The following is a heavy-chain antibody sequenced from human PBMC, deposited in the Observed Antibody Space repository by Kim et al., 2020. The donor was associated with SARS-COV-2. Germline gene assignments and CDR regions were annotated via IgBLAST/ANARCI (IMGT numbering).Heavy chain of an antibody. V-gene: IGHV3-7*01. Sequence: YYVAPGMSRFTIARDKARNSLYLKMNSLRAEYTAVYYCARDDSSGYYYFDYWGQGTLVTVSS. D-gene: IGHD3-22*01. CDR3: ARDDSSGYYYFDY. J-gene: IGHJ4*02.